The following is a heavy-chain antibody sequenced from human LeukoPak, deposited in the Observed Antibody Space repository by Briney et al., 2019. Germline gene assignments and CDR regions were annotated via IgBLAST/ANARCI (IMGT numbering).Heavy chain of an antibody. V-gene: IGHV3-7*01. CDR1: GFTFSSYW. J-gene: IGHJ4*02. CDR3: ARGYCSSTSCRDFDY. CDR2: IKQDGSEK. D-gene: IGHD2-2*01. Sequence: GGSLRLSCAASGFTFSSYWMSWVRQAPGKGREWVANIKQDGSEKYYVDFVKGLFTVSRDNAKNSLYLQMNSLRAEDTAVYYCARGYCSSTSCRDFDYWGQGPLVTVSS.